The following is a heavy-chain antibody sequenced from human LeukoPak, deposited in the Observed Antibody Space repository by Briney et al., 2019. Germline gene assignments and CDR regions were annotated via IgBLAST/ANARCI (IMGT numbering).Heavy chain of an antibody. CDR2: IYHSGST. Sequence: PSETLSLTCTVSGYSISSGYYWGWIRQPPGKGLEWIGSIYHSGSTYYNPSLKSRVTISVDTSKNQFSLKLSSVTAADTAVYYCARVHYSFEVFDYWGQGTLVTVSS. V-gene: IGHV4-38-2*02. J-gene: IGHJ4*02. CDR1: GYSISSGYY. CDR3: ARVHYSFEVFDY. D-gene: IGHD4-11*01.